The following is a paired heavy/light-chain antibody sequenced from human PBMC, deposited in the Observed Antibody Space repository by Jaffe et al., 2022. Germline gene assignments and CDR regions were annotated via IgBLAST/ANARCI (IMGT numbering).Light chain of an antibody. J-gene: IGLJ3*02. V-gene: IGLV1-40*01. CDR2: VNN. CDR1: SSNIGAGFD. CDR3: QSYDNSLSGLWV. Sequence: QSVLTQPPSVSGAPGQRVTISCTGSSSNIGAGFDVHWYQQVPGAAPKLLIYVNNNRPSGVPDRFSASKSGTSASLAITGLQAEDEADYYCQSYDNSLSGLWVFGGGTKLTVL.
Heavy chain of an antibody. CDR2: IYYTGST. V-gene: IGHV4-39*01. J-gene: IGHJ5*02. Sequence: QWQLQESGPGLVKPSETLSLTCTVSGGSINSRNYYWGWIRQPPGKGLEWIGNIYYTGSTYYNPSLKSRVTISVETSNNQVALRLSSVSAADTAMYYCARHISGRFRAMVNNYFDPWGQGTPVTVSS. D-gene: IGHD5-18*01. CDR3: ARHISGRFRAMVNNYFDP. CDR1: GGSINSRNYY.